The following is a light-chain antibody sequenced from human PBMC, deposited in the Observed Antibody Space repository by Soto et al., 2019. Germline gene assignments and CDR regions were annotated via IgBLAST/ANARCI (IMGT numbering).Light chain of an antibody. Sequence: DIQMTQCPSTLSASVGDRVTFTCPASQSISTWLAWYKQKPGKAPKVLIYDASTLQSGVPSRVSGSGSGTEFTLTINSLQPDDFETYYCQQYNSYLITFGQGTRLEIK. J-gene: IGKJ5*01. V-gene: IGKV1-5*01. CDR2: DAS. CDR3: QQYNSYLIT. CDR1: QSISTW.